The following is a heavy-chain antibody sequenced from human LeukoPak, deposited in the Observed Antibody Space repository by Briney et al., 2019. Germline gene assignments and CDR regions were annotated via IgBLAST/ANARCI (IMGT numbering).Heavy chain of an antibody. CDR2: IKPSDGGT. J-gene: IGHJ4*02. D-gene: IGHD2-2*01. V-gene: IGHV1-46*01. CDR1: GYTFTSYY. CDR3: ARRFCSGSSCSFDY. Sequence: ASVKVSCKASGYTFTSYYLHWVRQAPGQGLEWMGIIKPSDGGTSYAQKFEGRVTMTRDMSTSTVYMDLSSLRSEDTAMYYCARRFCSGSSCSFDYWGQGTQVTVSS.